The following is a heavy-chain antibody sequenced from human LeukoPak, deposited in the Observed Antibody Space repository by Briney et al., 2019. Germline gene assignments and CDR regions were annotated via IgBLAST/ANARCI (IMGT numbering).Heavy chain of an antibody. CDR3: ARGIAAADRGAFDI. CDR1: GFTFNNNA. D-gene: IGHD6-13*01. CDR2: ISASGGST. J-gene: IGHJ3*02. V-gene: IGHV3-23*01. Sequence: PGGSLRLSCAASGFTFNNNAMSWVRQAPGKGLEWVSAISASGGSTYYADSVKGRFTISRDNSKNTLYLQMNSLRAEDTAEYSCARGIAAADRGAFDIWGQGTMVTVSS.